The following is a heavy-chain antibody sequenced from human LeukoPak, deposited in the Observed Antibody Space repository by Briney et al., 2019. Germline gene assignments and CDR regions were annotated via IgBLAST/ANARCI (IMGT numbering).Heavy chain of an antibody. CDR3: ARDCTVRGVIITWGFDY. V-gene: IGHV3-11*01. Sequence: AGGSLRLSCAASGFTFSDYYMSWIRQAPGKGLEWVSYISSSGSTIYYADSVKGRFTISRDNAKNSLYLQMNSLRAEDTAVYYCARDCTVRGVIITWGFDYWGQGTLATVSS. J-gene: IGHJ4*02. D-gene: IGHD3-10*01. CDR1: GFTFSDYY. CDR2: ISSSGSTI.